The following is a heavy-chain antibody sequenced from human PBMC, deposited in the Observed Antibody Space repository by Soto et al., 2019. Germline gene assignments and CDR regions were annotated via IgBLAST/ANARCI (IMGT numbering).Heavy chain of an antibody. CDR1: GGSISSSSYY. CDR2: IYYSGST. D-gene: IGHD2-2*01. CDR3: ARRPSVVPANWFDP. J-gene: IGHJ5*02. V-gene: IGHV4-39*01. Sequence: QLQLQESGPGLVKPSETLSLTCTVSGGSISSSSYYWGWIRQPPGKGLEWIGSIYYSGSTYYNPSLKSRVTISVDTSKNQFSLKLSSVTAADTAVYYCARRPSVVPANWFDPWGQGTLVTVSS.